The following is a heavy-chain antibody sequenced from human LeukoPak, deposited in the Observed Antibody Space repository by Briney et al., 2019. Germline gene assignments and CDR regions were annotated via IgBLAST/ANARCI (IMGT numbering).Heavy chain of an antibody. CDR2: VNSDGSST. J-gene: IGHJ4*02. D-gene: IGHD4-17*01. CDR1: GFTFSSYW. Sequence: GGSLRLSCAASGFTFSSYWMHWVRQAPGKGLVWVSRVNSDGSSTTYADSVKGRFTISRDNSKNTLYLQMNSLRAEDTAVYYCARSSSDYGDDYWGQGTLVTVSS. V-gene: IGHV3-74*01. CDR3: ARSSSDYGDDY.